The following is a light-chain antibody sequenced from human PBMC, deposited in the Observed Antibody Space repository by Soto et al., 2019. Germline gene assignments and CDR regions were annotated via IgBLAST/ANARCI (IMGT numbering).Light chain of an antibody. Sequence: EIVLTQSPGTLSLSPGERAAVSCRASQSVSGSYLAWYQQKPGQAPRLLIYGAFNRAGGIPDRFSGSGSGTDFTLTISSLEPEDFAVYYCQQRSKWPPEVTFGQGTRLEIK. CDR1: QSVSGSY. V-gene: IGKV3D-20*02. CDR3: QQRSKWPPEVT. J-gene: IGKJ5*01. CDR2: GAF.